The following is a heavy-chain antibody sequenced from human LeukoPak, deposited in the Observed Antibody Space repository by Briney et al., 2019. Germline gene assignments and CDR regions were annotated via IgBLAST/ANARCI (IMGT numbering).Heavy chain of an antibody. V-gene: IGHV3-15*07. D-gene: IGHD1-26*01. Sequence: GGSLRLSCTASGFTFNNAWMNWVRQAPGMGLEWVGRIKSKADGGTTDYAAPVKGRFTISRDDSKNTLSLQMNSLKTEDTAVYYCSTGGSSYEGFDYWGQGTLVTVSS. CDR3: STGGSSYEGFDY. J-gene: IGHJ4*02. CDR2: IKSKADGGTT. CDR1: GFTFNNAW.